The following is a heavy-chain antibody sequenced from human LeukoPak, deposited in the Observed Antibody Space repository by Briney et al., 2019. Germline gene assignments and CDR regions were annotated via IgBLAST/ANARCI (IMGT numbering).Heavy chain of an antibody. CDR2: INSDGSST. J-gene: IGHJ4*02. CDR3: ARAGGSGSYYNPT. D-gene: IGHD3-10*01. CDR1: GFTFSSYW. Sequence: PGGSLRLSCAASGFTFSSYWMHWVRQAPGKGLVWVSRINSDGSSTSYADSVKGRFTISRDNAKNTLYLQMNSLRAEDTAVYYCARAGGSGSYYNPTWGQGTLVTVSS. V-gene: IGHV3-74*01.